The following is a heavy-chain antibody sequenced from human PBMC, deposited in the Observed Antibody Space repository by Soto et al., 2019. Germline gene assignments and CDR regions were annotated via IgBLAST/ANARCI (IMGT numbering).Heavy chain of an antibody. CDR1: RYTFTRYY. V-gene: IGHV1-46*01. Sequence: ASVKLSCKPSRYTFTRYYIHWVRPAPGQGLEWMGIINPTAGSTSYAQKFQGRVTMTSATSTSTAYMELSSLRSEDTAVYYCASPPTCGSSWYSYFQHLG. D-gene: IGHD6-13*01. CDR2: INPTAGST. CDR3: ASPPTCGSSWYSYFQH. J-gene: IGHJ1*01.